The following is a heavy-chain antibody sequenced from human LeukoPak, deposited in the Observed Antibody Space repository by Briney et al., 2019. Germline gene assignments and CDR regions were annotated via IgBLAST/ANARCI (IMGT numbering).Heavy chain of an antibody. CDR3: ARDHGNGDAFDI. V-gene: IGHV4-59*01. CDR1: GGSISSYY. Sequence: KPSETLSLTCTVSGGSISSYYWSWIRQPPGKGLEWIGYIYYSGSTNYNPSLKSRVTISVDTSKNQFSLKLSSVTAADTAVYYCARDHGNGDAFDIWGQGTMVTVSS. CDR2: IYYSGST. D-gene: IGHD1-14*01. J-gene: IGHJ3*02.